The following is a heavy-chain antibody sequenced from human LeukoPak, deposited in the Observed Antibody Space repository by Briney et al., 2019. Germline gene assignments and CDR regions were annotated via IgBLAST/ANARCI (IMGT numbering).Heavy chain of an antibody. J-gene: IGHJ5*02. D-gene: IGHD3-16*01. CDR2: IIPIFGTA. CDR3: ARGVLGRYWFDP. V-gene: IGHV1-69*05. Sequence: SVKVSCKASGGTFSSYAISWVRQAPGQGLEWMGGIIPIFGTANYAQKFQGRVTITTDESTSTAHMELSSLRSEDTAVYYCARGVLGRYWFDPWGQGTLVTVSS. CDR1: GGTFSSYA.